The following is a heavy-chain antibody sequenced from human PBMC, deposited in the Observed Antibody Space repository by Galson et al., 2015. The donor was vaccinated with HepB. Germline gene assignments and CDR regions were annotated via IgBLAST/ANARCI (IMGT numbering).Heavy chain of an antibody. CDR1: GFTFSSYA. D-gene: IGHD4-17*01. V-gene: IGHV3-23*01. CDR2: ISGSGGST. CDR3: AKDGYGDRNRESEYYFDY. Sequence: SLRLSCAASGFTFSSYAMSWVRQAPGKGLEWVSAISGSGGSTYYADSVKGRFTISRDNSKNTLYLQMNSPRAEDTAVYYCAKDGYGDRNRESEYYFDYWGQGTLVTVSS. J-gene: IGHJ4*02.